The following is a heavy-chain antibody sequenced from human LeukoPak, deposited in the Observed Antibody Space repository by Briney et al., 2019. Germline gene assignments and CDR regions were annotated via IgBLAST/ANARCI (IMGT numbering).Heavy chain of an antibody. D-gene: IGHD5-18*01. Sequence: ASETLSLTCAVSGASITSINWWNWVRQPPGKGLEWIGYIYYSGSTYYNPSLKSRVTISVDTSKNQFSLKLSSVTAADTAVYYCAREDSRHNTALDYWGQGTLVTVSS. CDR3: AREDSRHNTALDY. CDR2: IYYSGST. V-gene: IGHV4-4*02. CDR1: GASITSINW. J-gene: IGHJ4*02.